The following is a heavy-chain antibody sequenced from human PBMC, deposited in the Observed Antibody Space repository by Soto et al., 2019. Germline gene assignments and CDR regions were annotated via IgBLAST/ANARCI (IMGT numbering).Heavy chain of an antibody. D-gene: IGHD3-22*01. CDR2: ISYDGSNK. CDR3: ARDPRTMIVVVIPWYFDY. CDR1: GFTFSSYA. Sequence: QVRLVESGGGVVQPGRSLRLSCAASGFTFSSYAMHWVRQAPGKGLEWVAVISYDGSNKYYADSVKGRFTISRDNSKNTLYLQMNSLRAEDTAVYYCARDPRTMIVVVIPWYFDYWGQGTLVTVSS. J-gene: IGHJ4*02. V-gene: IGHV3-30-3*01.